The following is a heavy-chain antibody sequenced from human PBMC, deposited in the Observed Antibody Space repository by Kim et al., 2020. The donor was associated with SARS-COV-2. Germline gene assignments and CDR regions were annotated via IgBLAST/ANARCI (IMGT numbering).Heavy chain of an antibody. D-gene: IGHD3-16*01. CDR1: GGSISSSSYY. Sequence: SETLSLTCTVSGGSISSSSYYWGWIRQPPGKGLEWIGSIYYSGSTYYNPSLKSRVTISVDTSKNQFSLKLSSVTAADTAVYYCARRSALGYYFDYWGQGTLVTVSS. J-gene: IGHJ4*02. CDR3: ARRSALGYYFDY. CDR2: IYYSGST. V-gene: IGHV4-39*01.